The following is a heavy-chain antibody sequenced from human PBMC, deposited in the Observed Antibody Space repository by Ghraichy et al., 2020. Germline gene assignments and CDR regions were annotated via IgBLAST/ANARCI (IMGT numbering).Heavy chain of an antibody. CDR1: GFTFSDYW. CDR3: ARGTRATGS. Sequence: ESLNISCAASGFTFSDYWMTWVRQAPGKGLEWVANIKEDGSETYYVDSVKGRFTISRDNPKNSLYLQMNSLRPEDTAVYYCARGTRATGSWGQGTLVTVSS. V-gene: IGHV3-7*03. D-gene: IGHD6-13*01. CDR2: IKEDGSET. J-gene: IGHJ5*02.